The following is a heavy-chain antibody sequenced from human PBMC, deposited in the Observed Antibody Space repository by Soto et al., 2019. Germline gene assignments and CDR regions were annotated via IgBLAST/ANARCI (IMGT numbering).Heavy chain of an antibody. CDR1: GFNLDNYG. D-gene: IGHD1-7*01. CDR3: EKDRVGGTFYTPLGF. V-gene: IGHV3-30*18. J-gene: IGHJ4*02. Sequence: GSLRLSCQASGFNLDNYGMHWVRQAPGKGLEWVAVITYDGSNKYYADSVKGRFTISRDNSKNTLSLHLNTLKPEDTAVYHCEKDRVGGTFYTPLGFWGQGTLVTVSS. CDR2: ITYDGSNK.